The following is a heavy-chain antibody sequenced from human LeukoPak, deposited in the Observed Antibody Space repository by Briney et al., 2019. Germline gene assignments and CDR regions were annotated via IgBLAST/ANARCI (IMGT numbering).Heavy chain of an antibody. CDR2: ITDSGGRT. CDR3: AKTMGAIDHDY. CDR1: GFTFSDFA. Sequence: SGGCLRLSCAASGFTFSDFAMSWVRRAPGKGLVWVSTITDSGGRTFYADSVKGRFTISRDNSKNTLFLQMNSLRAEDTAVYYCAKTMGAIDHDYWGQGTLVTVSS. D-gene: IGHD1-26*01. V-gene: IGHV3-23*01. J-gene: IGHJ4*02.